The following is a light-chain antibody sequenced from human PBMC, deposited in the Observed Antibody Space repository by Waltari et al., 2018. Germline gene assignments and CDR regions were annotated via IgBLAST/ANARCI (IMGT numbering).Light chain of an antibody. CDR3: SSYKAPMTLL. CDR1: SSDIGTFNL. J-gene: IGLJ3*02. V-gene: IGLV2-14*02. CDR2: EVR. Sequence: QSALTQPASVSGSPGQSLTISCPGTSSDIGTFNLVSWYQQHPGKGPKLLIYEVRNRPFDIIERFSAFKSDEAACLTISGLQYEDEASYFCSSYKAPMTLLFGGGTRVTVL.